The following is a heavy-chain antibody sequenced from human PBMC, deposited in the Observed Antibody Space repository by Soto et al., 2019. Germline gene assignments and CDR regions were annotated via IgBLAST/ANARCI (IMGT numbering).Heavy chain of an antibody. CDR2: TSSNNGKT. CDR3: ARTSVAQSEDYFDY. CDR1: GCSFTTYV. Sequence: GASVKVSSKTSGCSFTTYVISWVRQAPGQGLEWMGWTSSNNGKTKYAQKFQGRVTMTTDKSTNTVHMELRSLRSGDTAVYYCARTSVAQSEDYFDYWGQGTLVTVSS. V-gene: IGHV1-18*01. J-gene: IGHJ4*02. D-gene: IGHD5-12*01.